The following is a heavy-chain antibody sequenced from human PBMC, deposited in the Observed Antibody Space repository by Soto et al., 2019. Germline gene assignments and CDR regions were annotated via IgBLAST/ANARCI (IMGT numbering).Heavy chain of an antibody. Sequence: PGGALRLSCAASGFTFSSYSMNWVRQAPGKGLEWVSSISSSSSHIYYADSVKGRFTISRDNAKNSLYLQMNSLRAEDTAVYYCARDLSSRVVAADDAFDIWGQGTLVTVS. CDR2: ISSSSSHI. CDR3: ARDLSSRVVAADDAFDI. J-gene: IGHJ3*02. CDR1: GFTFSSYS. D-gene: IGHD2-15*01. V-gene: IGHV3-21*01.